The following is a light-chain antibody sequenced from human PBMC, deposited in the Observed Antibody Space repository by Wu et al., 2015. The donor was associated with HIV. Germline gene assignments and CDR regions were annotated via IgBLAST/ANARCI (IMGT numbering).Light chain of an antibody. CDR3: QQYGSSSWT. CDR1: KRFSNNY. V-gene: IGKV3-20*01. CDR2: HAS. J-gene: IGKJ1*01. Sequence: GERATLSCRASKRFSNNYLAWYQQKSGQAPRLLVYHASSRATGVPDRFSGSGSGTDFTLTISRLEPEDFAVYYCQQYGSSSWTFGQGTKVEIK.